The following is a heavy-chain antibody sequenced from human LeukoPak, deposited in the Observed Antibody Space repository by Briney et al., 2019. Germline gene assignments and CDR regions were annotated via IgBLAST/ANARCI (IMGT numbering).Heavy chain of an antibody. CDR3: ARAAADVVATITTDY. Sequence: ASVTVSCKASGYTFTSFGISWVRQAPGQGLEWMGWISAYDGNTNSAQKFQGRVALTTDTSTSTAYMELRSLRSDDTAVYYCARAAADVVATITTDYWGQGTLVTVSS. J-gene: IGHJ4*02. D-gene: IGHD5-12*01. CDR2: ISAYDGNT. V-gene: IGHV1-18*01. CDR1: GYTFTSFG.